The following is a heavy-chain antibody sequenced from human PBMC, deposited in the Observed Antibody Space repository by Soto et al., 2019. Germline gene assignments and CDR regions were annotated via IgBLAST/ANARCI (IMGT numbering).Heavy chain of an antibody. CDR1: GFTFSSYA. V-gene: IGHV3-30-3*01. J-gene: IGHJ4*02. CDR2: ISYDGSNK. CDR3: AREEIFLRIAAFDY. D-gene: IGHD6-6*01. Sequence: GGSLRLSCAASGFTFSSYAMHWVRQAPGKGLEWVAVISYDGSNKYYADSVKGRFTISRDNSKNTLYLQMNSLRAEDTAVYYCAREEIFLRIAAFDYWGQGTLVTVSS.